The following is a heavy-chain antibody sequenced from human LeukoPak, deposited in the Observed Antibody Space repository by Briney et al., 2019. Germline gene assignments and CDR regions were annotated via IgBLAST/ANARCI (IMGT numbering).Heavy chain of an antibody. CDR1: GGSFSGYY. J-gene: IGHJ4*02. CDR2: INHSGST. D-gene: IGHD3-3*01. Sequence: SETLSLTCAVYGGSFSGYYRSWIRQPPGKGLEWIGEINHSGSTNYNPSLKSRVTISVDTSKNQFSLKLSSVTAADTAVYYCARAYDFWSGYYTYWGQGTLVTVSS. V-gene: IGHV4-34*01. CDR3: ARAYDFWSGYYTY.